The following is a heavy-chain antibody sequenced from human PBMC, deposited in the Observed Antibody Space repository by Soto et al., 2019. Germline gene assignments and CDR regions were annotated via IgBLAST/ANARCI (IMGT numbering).Heavy chain of an antibody. V-gene: IGHV3-7*01. J-gene: IGHJ3*02. D-gene: IGHD3-22*01. CDR1: AFTLSSYW. CDR2: IKPDGSEK. CDR3: ARDYEFGFDI. Sequence: EVQLVESGGGLVQPGGSLRLSCEASAFTLSSYWMSWVRQAPGKGLAWVANIKPDGSEKYYVDSVNGRFTISRDNTKNSLYLQMSTLRPEDTAIYYCARDYEFGFDIWGQGTLVTVSS.